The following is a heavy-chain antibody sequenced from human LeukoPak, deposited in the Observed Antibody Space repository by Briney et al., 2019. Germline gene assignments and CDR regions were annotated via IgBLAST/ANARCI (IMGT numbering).Heavy chain of an antibody. CDR2: IYYSGST. D-gene: IGHD6-19*01. Sequence: SETLSLACTVSGGSISSYYWSWIRQPPGKGLEWIGYIYYSGSTNYNPSLKSRVTISVDTSKNQFSLKLSSVTAADTAVYYCANGWYDYFDYWGQGTLVTVSS. CDR1: GGSISSYY. V-gene: IGHV4-59*01. CDR3: ANGWYDYFDY. J-gene: IGHJ4*02.